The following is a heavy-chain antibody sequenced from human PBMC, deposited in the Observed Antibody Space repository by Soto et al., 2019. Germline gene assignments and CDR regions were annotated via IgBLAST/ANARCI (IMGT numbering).Heavy chain of an antibody. J-gene: IGHJ4*02. Sequence: GGSLRLSCAASGFTFSSYGMHWVRQAPGKGLEWVAVISYDGSNKYYADSMKGRFTISRDNSKNTLYLQMNSLRAEDTAVYYCAKDRDTMIVVVTAFDYWGQGTLVTVSS. CDR2: ISYDGSNK. D-gene: IGHD3-22*01. CDR1: GFTFSSYG. V-gene: IGHV3-30*18. CDR3: AKDRDTMIVVVTAFDY.